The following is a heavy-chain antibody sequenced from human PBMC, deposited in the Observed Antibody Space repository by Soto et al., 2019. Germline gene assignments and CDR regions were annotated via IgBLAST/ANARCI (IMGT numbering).Heavy chain of an antibody. CDR2: IKSKTDGGTT. CDR1: GFTFSNAW. CDR3: TTDLSPAALYYDYVWGSYRDDY. V-gene: IGHV3-15*01. J-gene: IGHJ4*02. D-gene: IGHD3-16*02. Sequence: GGSLRLSCAASGFTFSNAWMSWVRQAPGKGLEWVGRIKSKTDGGTTDYAAPVKGRFTISRDDSKNTLYLQMNSLKTEDTAVYYCTTDLSPAALYYDYVWGSYRDDYWGQGTLVTVSS.